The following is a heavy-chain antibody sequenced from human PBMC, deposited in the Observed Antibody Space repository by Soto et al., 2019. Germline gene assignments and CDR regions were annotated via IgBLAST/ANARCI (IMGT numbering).Heavy chain of an antibody. CDR2: INAGNGNT. CDR1: GYTFTSYA. CDR3: ARGDGYYYFDY. D-gene: IGHD3-22*01. J-gene: IGHJ4*02. V-gene: IGHV1-3*01. Sequence: QVQPVQSGAEVKKPGASVKVSCKASGYTFTSYAMHWVRQAPGQRLEWMGWINAGNGNTKYSQKFQGRVTITRDTSASTAYMELSSLCSEDTAVYYCARGDGYYYFDYWGQGTLVTVSS.